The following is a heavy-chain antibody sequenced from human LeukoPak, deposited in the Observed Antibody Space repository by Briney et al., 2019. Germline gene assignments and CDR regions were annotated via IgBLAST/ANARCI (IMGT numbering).Heavy chain of an antibody. D-gene: IGHD3-3*01. CDR2: INHSGST. CDR1: GGSFSGYY. V-gene: IGHV4-34*01. Sequence: SETLSLTCAVYGGSFSGYYWSWIRQPPGKGLEWIGEINHSGSTNYNPSLKSRVTISVDTSKNQFSLKLSSVTAADTAVCYCARGGLRFQKYWGQGTLVTVSS. J-gene: IGHJ4*02. CDR3: ARGGLRFQKY.